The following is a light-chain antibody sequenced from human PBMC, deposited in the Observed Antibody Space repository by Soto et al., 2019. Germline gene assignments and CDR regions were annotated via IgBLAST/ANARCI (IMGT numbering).Light chain of an antibody. CDR1: QSIVYSDGKAY. CDR3: MQGTYWLPT. V-gene: IGKV2-30*01. CDR2: KAS. J-gene: IGKJ1*01. Sequence: DVVMTQSPLSLPVTLGQPASISCRSSQSIVYSDGKAYLSWFQQRPGQSPRRLIYKASNRDSGVPDRFSGSGSGTDFTLQIDRVEAEDVGIYYCMQGTYWLPTFGRGTRVEIK.